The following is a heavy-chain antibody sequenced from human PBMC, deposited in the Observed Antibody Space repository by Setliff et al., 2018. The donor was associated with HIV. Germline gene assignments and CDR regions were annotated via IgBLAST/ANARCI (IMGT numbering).Heavy chain of an antibody. J-gene: IGHJ6*03. CDR1: GDTFSNYA. D-gene: IGHD7-27*01. Sequence: SVKVSCKASGDTFSNYAISWVRQAPGQGLEWVGGIIPIFGTANYAQKFQGRVTITADESTSTAYMELSSLRSEDTAVYYCARVPNWGRVDYYYYYMDVWGKGTTVTVSS. CDR2: IIPIFGTA. CDR3: ARVPNWGRVDYYYYYMDV. V-gene: IGHV1-69*13.